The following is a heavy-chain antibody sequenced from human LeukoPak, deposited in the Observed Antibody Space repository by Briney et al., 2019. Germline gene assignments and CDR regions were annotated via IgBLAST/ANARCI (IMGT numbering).Heavy chain of an antibody. CDR3: ARQGGSNSPYYYYYMDV. Sequence: PSETLSLTCAVSGYSISSGYYWGWFRQPPGKGPEWIGCICHSGTTYYNPSLKSRVTISVDTSKNQFSPMISSVTAADTAVYYCARQGGSNSPYYYYYMDVWGKGTTVTVSS. V-gene: IGHV4-38-2*01. CDR1: GYSISSGYY. D-gene: IGHD6-13*01. J-gene: IGHJ6*03. CDR2: ICHSGTT.